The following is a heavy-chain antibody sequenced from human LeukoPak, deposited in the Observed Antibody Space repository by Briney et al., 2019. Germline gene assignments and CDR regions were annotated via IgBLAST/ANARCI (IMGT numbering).Heavy chain of an antibody. J-gene: IGHJ4*02. CDR3: ATYTQYYYDSSGYYEGIF. D-gene: IGHD3-22*01. CDR1: GYTFTSYD. Sequence: ASVKVSCKASGYTFTSYDINWVRQATGQGLEWMGWMNPNSGNTGYAQKFQGRVTMTRNTSISTAYMELSSLRSEDTAVYYCATYTQYYYDSSGYYEGIFWGQGTLVTVSS. CDR2: MNPNSGNT. V-gene: IGHV1-8*01.